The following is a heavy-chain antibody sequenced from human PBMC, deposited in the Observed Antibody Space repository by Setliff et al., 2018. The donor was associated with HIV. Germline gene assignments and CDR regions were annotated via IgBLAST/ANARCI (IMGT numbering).Heavy chain of an antibody. CDR3: ARLGSGWSDSYYYAMDI. J-gene: IGHJ6*02. CDR2: ISPNFGHT. CDR1: GYTFTTYG. V-gene: IGHV1-18*04. D-gene: IGHD6-19*01. Sequence: ASVKVSCKASGYTFTTYGISWVRQAPGHGLEWMGWISPNFGHTKYAQKFLDRVTMTVDTSTSRAYMELRSLRSDDTAVYFCARLGSGWSDSYYYAMDIWGQGTTVTVSS.